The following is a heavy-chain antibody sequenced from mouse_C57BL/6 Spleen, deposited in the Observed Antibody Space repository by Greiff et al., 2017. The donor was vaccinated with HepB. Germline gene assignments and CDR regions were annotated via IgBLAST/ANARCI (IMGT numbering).Heavy chain of an antibody. Sequence: EVQLQQSGPELVKPGASVKISCKASGYTFTDYYMNWVKQSHGKSLEWIGDINPNNGGTSYNQKFKGKATLTVDKSSSTAYMELRSLTSEDSAVYYCARRPYYYGSTFSGYFDVWGTGTTVTVSS. CDR2: INPNNGGT. CDR3: ARRPYYYGSTFSGYFDV. CDR1: GYTFTDYY. D-gene: IGHD1-1*01. V-gene: IGHV1-26*01. J-gene: IGHJ1*03.